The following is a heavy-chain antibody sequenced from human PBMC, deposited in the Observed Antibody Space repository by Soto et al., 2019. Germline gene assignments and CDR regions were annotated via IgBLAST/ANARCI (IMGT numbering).Heavy chain of an antibody. CDR3: ARELLGYCCGGSCYSSRFDY. D-gene: IGHD2-15*01. CDR2: IIPIFGTA. J-gene: IGHJ4*02. V-gene: IGHV1-69*12. Sequence: QVQLVQSGAEVKKPGSSVKVSCKASGGTFSSYAISWVRQAPGQGLEWMGGIIPIFGTANYAQKFQGRVTITADESPXXXYLXLSSLRSEDTAVYYCARELLGYCCGGSCYSSRFDYWGQGTLVTVSS. CDR1: GGTFSSYA.